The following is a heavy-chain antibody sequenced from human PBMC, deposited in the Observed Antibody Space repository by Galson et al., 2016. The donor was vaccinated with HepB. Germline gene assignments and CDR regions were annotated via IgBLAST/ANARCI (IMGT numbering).Heavy chain of an antibody. Sequence: SETLSLTCTVSGASISSHYWGWIRQPPGKGLEWIAYIYDSGSTSYKPSLKSRVTISIDTSKNQFSLKLSSVTAADTAFYYCARDLGYDNSKWFDPWGQGTLVTVSS. CDR3: ARDLGYDNSKWFDP. V-gene: IGHV4-59*11. D-gene: IGHD3-22*01. CDR1: GASISSHY. J-gene: IGHJ5*02. CDR2: IYDSGST.